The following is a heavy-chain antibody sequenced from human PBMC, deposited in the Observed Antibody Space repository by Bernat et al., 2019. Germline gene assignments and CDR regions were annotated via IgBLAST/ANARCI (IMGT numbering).Heavy chain of an antibody. J-gene: IGHJ1*01. CDR3: ARGIDCGGNAEDFEH. D-gene: IGHD4-17*01. Sequence: EVQLVESGGGLVQPGGSLRLSCAASGFTFSSYDMHWVRQATGKGLEWVSAIGTAGDTYYPGSVKGRFTISRENAKNSLYLQMNSLRAVDTAVYYCARGIDCGGNAEDFEHWGQGTLVTVSS. CDR2: IGTAGDT. CDR1: GFTFSSYD. V-gene: IGHV3-13*04.